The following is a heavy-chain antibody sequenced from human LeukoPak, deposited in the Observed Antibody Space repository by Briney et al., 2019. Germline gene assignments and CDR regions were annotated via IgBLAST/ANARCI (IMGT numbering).Heavy chain of an antibody. V-gene: IGHV4-59*08. CDR2: IYYSGST. D-gene: IGHD5-18*01. CDR3: AGQKYSYDDAFDI. CDR1: GGSISRLY. Sequence: SETLSLTCTVSGGSISRLYWSWIRQPPGKGLEWIGYIYYSGSTNYNPSLKSRVTISVDTSKNQFSLKLSSVTAADTAVYYCAGQKYSYDDAFDIWGQGTMVTVSS. J-gene: IGHJ3*02.